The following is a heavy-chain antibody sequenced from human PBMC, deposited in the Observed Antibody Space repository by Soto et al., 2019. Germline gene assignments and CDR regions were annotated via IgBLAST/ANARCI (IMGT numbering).Heavy chain of an antibody. CDR1: GFTFSSYW. CDR2: INRDGSST. J-gene: IGHJ4*02. V-gene: IGHV3-74*01. CDR3: AREIATTGEYYFDY. Sequence: EVQLVESGGGLVQPGGSLRLSCAASGFTFSSYWMHWVRQAPGKGLVWVSRINRDGSSTNYADSVKGRVTISRDTAKNMLYLQMNSLRAEDTAVYYCAREIATTGEYYFDYWGQGTLVTVSS. D-gene: IGHD6-13*01.